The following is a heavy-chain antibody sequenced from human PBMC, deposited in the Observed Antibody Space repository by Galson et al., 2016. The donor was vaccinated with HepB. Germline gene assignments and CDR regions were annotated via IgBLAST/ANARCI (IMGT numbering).Heavy chain of an antibody. CDR1: GFNVSDKY. Sequence: SLRLSCAASGFNVSDKYMTWVRQAPGKGLEWVSTIYTAGTTYYTDSLRGRFTISRDNSKNTLYLQMNSLRAEDTAVYYCARAIAVADPFDYWGQGTLVTVSS. CDR3: ARAIAVADPFDY. D-gene: IGHD6-19*01. J-gene: IGHJ4*02. V-gene: IGHV3-53*05. CDR2: IYTAGTT.